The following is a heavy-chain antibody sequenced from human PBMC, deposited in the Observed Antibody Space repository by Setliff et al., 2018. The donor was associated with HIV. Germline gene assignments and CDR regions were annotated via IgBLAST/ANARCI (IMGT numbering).Heavy chain of an antibody. D-gene: IGHD3-3*01. CDR1: GGSITRTPYY. CDR3: ASLARPYYNFWSGYSRWISDY. CDR2: LHHSGTA. Sequence: SETLSLTCTVSGGSITRTPYYWGWIRQPPGKGLEWIGSLHHSGTAYDNPSLKSRVTISVDPSKNQILLRLSSVTAAATAVYYCASLARPYYNFWSGYSRWISDYWGQGTLVTVSS. J-gene: IGHJ4*02. V-gene: IGHV4-39*01.